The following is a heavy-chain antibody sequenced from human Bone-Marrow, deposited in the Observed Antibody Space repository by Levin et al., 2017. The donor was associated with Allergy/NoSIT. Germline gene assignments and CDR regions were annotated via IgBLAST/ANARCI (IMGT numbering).Heavy chain of an antibody. Sequence: RASVKVSCKASGGTFSSYPISWVRQAPGQGLEWMGRIIPILGIANYAQKFQGRVTITADKSTSTAYMELSSLRSEDTAVYYCARTPRAPSADFWSGLNYFDYWGQGTLVTVSS. CDR1: GGTFSSYP. J-gene: IGHJ4*02. CDR3: ARTPRAPSADFWSGLNYFDY. CDR2: IIPILGIA. V-gene: IGHV1-69*02. D-gene: IGHD3-3*01.